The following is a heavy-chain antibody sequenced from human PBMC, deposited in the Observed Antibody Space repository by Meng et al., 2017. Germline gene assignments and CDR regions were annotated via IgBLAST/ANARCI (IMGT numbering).Heavy chain of an antibody. Sequence: SETLSLTSTVSGGSISSGGYYWSWIRQHPGKGLEWIGYIYYSGSTYYNPSLKSRVTISVDTSKNQFSLKLSSVTAADTAVYYCARDFKGYSYGRYFDYWGQGTLVTVSS. V-gene: IGHV4-31*03. CDR1: GGSISSGGYY. D-gene: IGHD5-18*01. CDR2: IYYSGST. J-gene: IGHJ4*02. CDR3: ARDFKGYSYGRYFDY.